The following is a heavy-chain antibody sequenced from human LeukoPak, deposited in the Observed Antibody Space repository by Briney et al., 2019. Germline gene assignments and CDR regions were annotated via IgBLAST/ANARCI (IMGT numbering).Heavy chain of an antibody. CDR3: ARVAGSIDY. CDR1: GYPFTTYD. Sequence: GASVKVSCKASGYPFTTYDINWVRQATGQGLEWMGWMNPNSGYTGYAQKFQGRVTITRDTSISTAYMELSSLRSEDTAVYYCARVAGSIDYWGQGTLVTVSS. D-gene: IGHD6-19*01. CDR2: MNPNSGYT. V-gene: IGHV1-8*03. J-gene: IGHJ4*02.